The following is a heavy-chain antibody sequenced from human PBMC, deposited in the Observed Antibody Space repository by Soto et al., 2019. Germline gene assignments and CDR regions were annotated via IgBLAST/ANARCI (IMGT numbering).Heavy chain of an antibody. CDR3: AKERYSTSPPEY. CDR1: GFAFGSYA. D-gene: IGHD6-6*01. J-gene: IGHJ4*02. CDR2: ISANGGST. Sequence: GGSLRLSCAASGFAFGSYALTWVRQAPGKGLEWVSAISANGGSTYYVDSVKGRFTISRDNSKNTLYLQMNSLRAEDTAIYYCAKERYSTSPPEYWGQGTLVTVSS. V-gene: IGHV3-23*01.